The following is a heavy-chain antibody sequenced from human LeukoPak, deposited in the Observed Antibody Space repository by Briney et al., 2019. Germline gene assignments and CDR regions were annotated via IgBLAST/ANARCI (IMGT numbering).Heavy chain of an antibody. CDR3: AKRFGTFDV. V-gene: IGHV3-23*01. CDR1: GFTFSTYA. Sequence: QPGGSLRLSCAASGFTFSTYAMSWVRQAPGQGLEWVSHITGNGDITYYSEFVEGRFTISRDNSKSTLYLQMNNLRAEDTAVYYCAKRFGTFDVWGQGTMVTVSS. J-gene: IGHJ3*01. D-gene: IGHD3-10*01. CDR2: ITGNGDIT.